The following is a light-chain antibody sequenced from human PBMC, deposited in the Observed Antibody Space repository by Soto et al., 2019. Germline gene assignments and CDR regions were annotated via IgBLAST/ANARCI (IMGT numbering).Light chain of an antibody. CDR1: SSDVRGHNY. V-gene: IGLV2-11*01. CDR2: DVT. Sequence: QSALTQPRSVSGSPGQSVTISCTGTSSDVRGHNYVSWYQQYPGKAPKFMIYDVTKRPSGVPDRFSGSKSGNTASLTISGLQAEDEADYYCCSYAGSYTLIFGGGTKVTVL. J-gene: IGLJ2*01. CDR3: CSYAGSYTLI.